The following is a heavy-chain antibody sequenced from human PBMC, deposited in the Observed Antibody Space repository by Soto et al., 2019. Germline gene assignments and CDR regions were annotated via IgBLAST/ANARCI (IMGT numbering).Heavy chain of an antibody. D-gene: IGHD3-3*01. J-gene: IGHJ4*02. Sequence: SETLSLTCAVYGGSFSGYYWSWIRQPPGKGLEWIGEINHSGSTFYNPSLKSRVTISVDTSKNQLSLNLRSLTAADTAVYYSARHFNYDYWSGYSGPYYFDQWGQGNLVTV. CDR1: GGSFSGYY. V-gene: IGHV4-34*01. CDR2: INHSGST. CDR3: ARHFNYDYWSGYSGPYYFDQ.